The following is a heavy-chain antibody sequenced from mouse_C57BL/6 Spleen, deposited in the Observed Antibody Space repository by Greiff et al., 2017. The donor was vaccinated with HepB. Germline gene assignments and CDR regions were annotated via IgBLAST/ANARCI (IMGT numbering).Heavy chain of an antibody. CDR3: ARRRYYYGSSPLRYFDV. Sequence: EVKLMESGGGLVKPGGSLKLSCAASGFTFSDYGMHWVRQAPEKGLEWVAYISSGSSTIYYADTVKGRFTISRDNAKNTLFLQMTSLRSEDTAMYYCARRRYYYGSSPLRYFDVWGTGTTVTVSS. D-gene: IGHD1-1*01. V-gene: IGHV5-17*01. J-gene: IGHJ1*03. CDR2: ISSGSSTI. CDR1: GFTFSDYG.